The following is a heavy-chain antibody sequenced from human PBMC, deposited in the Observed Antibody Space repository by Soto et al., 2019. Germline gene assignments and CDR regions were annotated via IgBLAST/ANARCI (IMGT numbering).Heavy chain of an antibody. CDR3: ALLLSSGWFDFDY. V-gene: IGHV1-18*01. Sequence: QVQLVQSGAEVKKPGASVKVSCKASGYTFTGYSISWVRQAPGQGLEWMGWISAYNGNTNYAQKLQSRVTVTTDTSTSTAYMELRSLRSDGAAAYYCALLLSSGWFDFDYWGQGTLVTVSS. CDR2: ISAYNGNT. CDR1: GYTFTGYS. D-gene: IGHD6-19*01. J-gene: IGHJ4*02.